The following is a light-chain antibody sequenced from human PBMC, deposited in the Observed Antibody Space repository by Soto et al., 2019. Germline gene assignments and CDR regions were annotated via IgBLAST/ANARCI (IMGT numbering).Light chain of an antibody. J-gene: IGLJ1*01. CDR1: SSNIGSNY. CDR3: AAWYDSLSGYV. CDR2: RNN. V-gene: IGLV1-47*01. Sequence: QSVLTQPPSASGTPGQRVTISCSGSSSNIGSNYVYWYQQLPGTAPKLLIYRNNQRPSGGPDRFSGSKSGTSASLAISGLLSDDEADDYCAAWYDSLSGYVFGTGTKLTVL.